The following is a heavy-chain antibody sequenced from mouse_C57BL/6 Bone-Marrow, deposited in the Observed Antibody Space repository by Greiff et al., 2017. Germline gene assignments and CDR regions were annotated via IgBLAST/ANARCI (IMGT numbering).Heavy chain of an antibody. CDR2: IYPGGGYT. J-gene: IGHJ2*01. CDR3: TTGQDGDWDGYFDY. D-gene: IGHD4-1*01. CDR1: GYTFTNYW. V-gene: IGHV1-63*01. Sequence: LEESGAELVRPGTSVKMSCKASGYTFTNYWIGWAKQRPGHGLEWIGDIYPGGGYTNYNETFKGKATITADTSTNTAYLQLSSLTSEDTAVYYGTTGQDGDWDGYFDYWGQGTTLTVSS.